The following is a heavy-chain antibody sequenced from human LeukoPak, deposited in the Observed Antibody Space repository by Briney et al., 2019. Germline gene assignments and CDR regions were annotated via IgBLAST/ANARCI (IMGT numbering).Heavy chain of an antibody. Sequence: SETLSLTCTVSGGSISTRTYYWGWIRQPPGKGLEWIGSIYYSGSTFYNPSHKSRVTLSVDTSNNQFSLKLSSLSPADTSVYYCARHAGSENYPRYFDYWGQGPLVTVSS. CDR2: IYYSGST. CDR3: ARHAGSENYPRYFDY. D-gene: IGHD1-26*01. J-gene: IGHJ4*02. V-gene: IGHV4-39*01. CDR1: GGSISTRTYY.